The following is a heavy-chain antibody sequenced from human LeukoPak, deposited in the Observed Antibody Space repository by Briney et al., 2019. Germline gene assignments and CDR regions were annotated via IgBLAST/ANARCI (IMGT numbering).Heavy chain of an antibody. Sequence: HPGGSLRLSCAASGFTFSSYWMSWVRQAPGKGLEWVANIKQDGSKTYYVDSVKGRFTISRDNAENSLYLQMNSLRAEDTAAYYCARDSEYFDWSAFDYWGQGTLVTVSS. D-gene: IGHD3-9*01. CDR1: GFTFSSYW. V-gene: IGHV3-7*01. CDR3: ARDSEYFDWSAFDY. CDR2: IKQDGSKT. J-gene: IGHJ4*02.